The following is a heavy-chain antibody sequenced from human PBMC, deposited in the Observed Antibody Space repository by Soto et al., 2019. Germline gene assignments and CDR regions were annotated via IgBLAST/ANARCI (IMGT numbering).Heavy chain of an antibody. CDR3: AREGDIVVSPGDNYSYYYGMDV. V-gene: IGHV1-18*01. CDR2: ISAYNGNT. D-gene: IGHD2-15*01. Sequence: ASVKVSCKASGYTFTSYGISWVRQAPGQGLEGMGWISAYNGNTNYAQKLQGRVTMTTDTSTSTAYMELRSLRSDDTAVYYCAREGDIVVSPGDNYSYYYGMDVWGQGTTVTVSS. J-gene: IGHJ6*02. CDR1: GYTFTSYG.